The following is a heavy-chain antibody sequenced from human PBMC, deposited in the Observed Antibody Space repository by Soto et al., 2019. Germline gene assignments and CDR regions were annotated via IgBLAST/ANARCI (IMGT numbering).Heavy chain of an antibody. CDR3: AXDSQDYSIFGFVSDSMDF. CDR1: GYTFTSYG. J-gene: IGHJ6*02. D-gene: IGHD4-4*01. CDR2: ISAYNGNT. Sequence: ASVKVSCKACGYTFTSYGFSWVRQAPGQGRELMGWISAYNGNTNYAQNPQGRVTMTTDTSTSTAYMELRSLRSDETAVYYCAXDSQDYSIFGFVSDSMDFGGQGTTVTVSS. V-gene: IGHV1-18*04.